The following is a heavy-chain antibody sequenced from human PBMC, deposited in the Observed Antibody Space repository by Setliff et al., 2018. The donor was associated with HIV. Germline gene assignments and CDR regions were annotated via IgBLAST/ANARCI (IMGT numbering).Heavy chain of an antibody. Sequence: GSLRLSCAASGFTFSSYSMNWVRQAPGKGLEWVSSISSSSSYIYYADSLKGRVTISRDNAKNSLYLQMNSLRAEDTAVYYCARNTDVDSVYRPFHIWGQGTMVTVSS. CDR1: GFTFSSYS. CDR2: ISSSSSYI. J-gene: IGHJ3*02. CDR3: ARNTDVDSVYRPFHI. V-gene: IGHV3-21*04. D-gene: IGHD1-26*01.